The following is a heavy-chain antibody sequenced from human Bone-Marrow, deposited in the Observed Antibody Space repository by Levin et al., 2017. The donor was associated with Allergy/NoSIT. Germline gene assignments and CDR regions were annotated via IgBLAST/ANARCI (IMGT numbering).Heavy chain of an antibody. D-gene: IGHD1-26*01. J-gene: IGHJ4*02. CDR3: AREVGSYCRY. CDR1: GFTVSSNY. CDR2: IYSGGST. Sequence: GESLKISCAASGFTVSSNYMSWVRQAPGKGLEWVSVIYSGGSTYYADSVKGRFTISRDNSKNTLYLQMNSLRAEDTAVYYCAREVGSYCRYWGQGTLVTVSS. V-gene: IGHV3-66*01.